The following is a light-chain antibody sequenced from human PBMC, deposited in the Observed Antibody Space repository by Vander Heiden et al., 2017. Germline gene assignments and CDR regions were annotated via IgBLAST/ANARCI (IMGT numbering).Light chain of an antibody. J-gene: IGLJ2*01. CDR1: SSNIGAGYD. Sequence: QSVLTQPPSVAGAPGQRVTISCTGSSSNIGAGYDVYWYQQRPRTAPKLLIYDNSNRPSGVPDRFSGSKSGTSASLAITGLQTEDEADYYCQSYDSSLSGVLFGGGTKLTVL. CDR3: QSYDSSLSGVL. V-gene: IGLV1-40*01. CDR2: DNS.